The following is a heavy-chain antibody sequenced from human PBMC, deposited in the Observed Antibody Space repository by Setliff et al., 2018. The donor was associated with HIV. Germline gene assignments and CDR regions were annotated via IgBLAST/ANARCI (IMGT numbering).Heavy chain of an antibody. CDR3: ARYSPRGYTLTGPY. D-gene: IGHD6-25*01. V-gene: IGHV4-59*01. CDR1: GGSISRYY. J-gene: IGHJ4*02. Sequence: SETLSLTCTVSGGSISRYYWSWIRQPPGKGLEWIGYIYYSGSTNYNPSLKSRVTISVDTSKNQFSLKLTSVTAADTAVYYCARYSPRGYTLTGPYWGQGTLVTVSS. CDR2: IYYSGST.